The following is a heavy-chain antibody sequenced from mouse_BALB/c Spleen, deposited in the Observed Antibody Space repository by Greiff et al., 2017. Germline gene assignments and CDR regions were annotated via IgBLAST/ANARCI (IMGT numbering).Heavy chain of an antibody. Sequence: DVMLVESGGGLVKPGGSLKLSCAASGFTFSSYAMSWVRQTPEKRLEWVASISSGGSTYYPDSVKGRFTISRDNARNILYLQMSSLRSEDTAMYYCARDDYDEPWFAYWGQGTLVTVSA. V-gene: IGHV5-6-5*01. CDR1: GFTFSSYA. J-gene: IGHJ3*01. D-gene: IGHD2-4*01. CDR2: ISSGGST. CDR3: ARDDYDEPWFAY.